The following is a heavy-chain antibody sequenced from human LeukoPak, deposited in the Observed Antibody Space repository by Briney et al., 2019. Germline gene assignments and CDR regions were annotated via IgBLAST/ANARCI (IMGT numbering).Heavy chain of an antibody. V-gene: IGHV3-30*03. J-gene: IGHJ6*02. Sequence: GGSLRLSCAASGFTFSNYGIHWVRQAPGRGLEWVAVISYDGNKKYYADSVKGRFTISRDNSKNTLYLQMNSLRAEDTAVYYCARDQRGYDFWSGPQIRNGMDVWGQGTTVTVSS. CDR1: GFTFSNYG. CDR3: ARDQRGYDFWSGPQIRNGMDV. D-gene: IGHD3-3*01. CDR2: ISYDGNKK.